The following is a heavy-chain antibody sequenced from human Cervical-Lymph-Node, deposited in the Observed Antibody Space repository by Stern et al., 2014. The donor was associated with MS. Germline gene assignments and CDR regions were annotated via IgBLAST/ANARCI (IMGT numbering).Heavy chain of an antibody. CDR2: FDPENGEA. CDR3: AKDGDLDTGSLFGRDYYFAS. J-gene: IGHJ4*02. CDR1: GYTLTDLT. D-gene: IGHD1-26*01. Sequence: QVQLVQSGAEVKKPGASVKVSCKASGYTLTDLTIHWVRQAPGQGLEWMGTFDPENGEAIYEQKFRGRVTLTEDTSATTAYMELSSLRSEDTAVYYCAKDGDLDTGSLFGRDYYFASWGQGTLVTVSS. V-gene: IGHV1-24*01.